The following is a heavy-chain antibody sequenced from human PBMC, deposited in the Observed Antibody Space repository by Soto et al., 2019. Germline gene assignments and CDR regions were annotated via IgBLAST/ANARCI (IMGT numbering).Heavy chain of an antibody. Sequence: SETLSLTCFVSGVSVTRDIYYWGWVRQPPGRGLEWLGSIYYNGRTYYNPSLKSRLTMSVDTSKNQFSLRLTSVTAADTALYYCASQRIEVFNWFDPWGKGTQVTVS. CDR3: ASQRIEVFNWFDP. CDR2: IYYNGRT. V-gene: IGHV4-39*01. CDR1: GVSVTRDIYY. D-gene: IGHD2-15*01. J-gene: IGHJ5*02.